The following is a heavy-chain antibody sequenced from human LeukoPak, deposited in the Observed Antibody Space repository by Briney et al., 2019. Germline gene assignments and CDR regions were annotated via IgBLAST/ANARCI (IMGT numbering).Heavy chain of an antibody. V-gene: IGHV1-2*02. CDR2: INPNGGAT. CDR1: GYTFTGHY. CDR3: ARYGDTTGTTFDALDL. Sequence: GASVTVSCKTSGYTFTGHYMHWVRQAPGQGLEWLGWINPNGGATNYAQTFRGRVTMTRDTAITTIYVELNRLRSGDTAVYYCARYGDTTGTTFDALDLWGPGTMVTVSS. J-gene: IGHJ3*01. D-gene: IGHD1-1*01.